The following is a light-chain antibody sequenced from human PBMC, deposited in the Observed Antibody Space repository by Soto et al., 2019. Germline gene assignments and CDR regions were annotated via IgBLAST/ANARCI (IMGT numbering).Light chain of an antibody. CDR1: QHVTNW. CDR2: LAS. Sequence: IKMTQSPSTLSASVGDRVTITCRHSQHVTNWLAWYQQRPGEDPKLLIYLASHLESGVPSRFSGSGSGNGFHLTISSLKPNDAATYHCQNYRAYPWTFGQGTSVQI. J-gene: IGKJ1*01. V-gene: IGKV1-5*03. CDR3: QNYRAYPWT.